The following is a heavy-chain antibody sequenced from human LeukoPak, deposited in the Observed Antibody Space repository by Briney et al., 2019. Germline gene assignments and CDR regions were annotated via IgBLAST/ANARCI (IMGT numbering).Heavy chain of an antibody. V-gene: IGHV4-59*04. CDR2: IYHSGST. CDR3: ARENNWFGEQDDAFDI. Sequence: PSETLSLTCTVSGGSISSYYWSWIRQPPGKGLEWIGSIYHSGSTYYNPSLKSRVTISVDTSKNQFSLKLSSVTAADTAVYYCARENNWFGEQDDAFDIWGQGTMVTVSS. D-gene: IGHD3-10*01. CDR1: GGSISSYY. J-gene: IGHJ3*02.